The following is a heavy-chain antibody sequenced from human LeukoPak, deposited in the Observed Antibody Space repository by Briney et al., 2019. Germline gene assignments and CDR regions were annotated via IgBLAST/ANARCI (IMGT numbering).Heavy chain of an antibody. Sequence: GGSLRLSCAASGFTFDDYGMSWVRQAPGKGLEWVSGINWNGGSTGYADSVKGRFTISRDNAKNSLYLQMNSLRAEDTAVYYCARGGFTRLRGKFDYWGQGTLVTVSS. CDR1: GFTFDDYG. D-gene: IGHD5-12*01. CDR3: ARGGFTRLRGKFDY. V-gene: IGHV3-20*04. CDR2: INWNGGST. J-gene: IGHJ4*02.